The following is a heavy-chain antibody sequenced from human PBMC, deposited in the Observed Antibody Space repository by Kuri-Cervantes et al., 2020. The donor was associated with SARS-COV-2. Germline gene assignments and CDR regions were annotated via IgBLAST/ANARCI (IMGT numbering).Heavy chain of an antibody. CDR2: IRYDGSNK. CDR3: ARGHLAGGYYYYYMDV. D-gene: IGHD6-19*01. V-gene: IGHV3-30*02. CDR1: GFTFSSYG. Sequence: GGSLRLSCAASGFTFSSYGMHWVRQAPGKGLEWVAFIRYDGSNKYYADSVKGRFTISRDNAKNSLYLQMNSLRAEDTAVYYCARGHLAGGYYYYYMDVWGKGTTVTVSS. J-gene: IGHJ6*03.